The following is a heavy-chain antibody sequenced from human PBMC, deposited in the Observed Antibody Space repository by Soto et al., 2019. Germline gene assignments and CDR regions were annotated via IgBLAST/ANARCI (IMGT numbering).Heavy chain of an antibody. CDR2: IYHSGST. CDR3: ARAGGLGAVAVDY. Sequence: QLQLQESGSGLVKPSQTLSLTCAVSGGSISSGGYSWSWIRQPPGKGLEWIGYIYHSGSTYYNPSLESRATISVERSKNQFSLKLRSVTAADTAVYYCARAGGLGAVAVDYWGQGTLVTVSS. V-gene: IGHV4-30-2*01. J-gene: IGHJ4*02. CDR1: GGSISSGGYS. D-gene: IGHD6-19*01.